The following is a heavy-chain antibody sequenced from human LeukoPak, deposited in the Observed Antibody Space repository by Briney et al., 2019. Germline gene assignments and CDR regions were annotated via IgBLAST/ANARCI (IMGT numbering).Heavy chain of an antibody. D-gene: IGHD5-18*01. V-gene: IGHV5-51*01. J-gene: IGHJ3*02. CDR3: ARFKLRGYSYGYRAFDI. CDR1: GYSFTSYW. CDR2: IYPGDSDT. Sequence: GESLKISCKGSGYSFTSYWIAWVRQMPGKGLEWMGIIYPGDSDTRYSPSFQGQVTISADKSISTAYLQWSSLKASDTAMYYCARFKLRGYSYGYRAFDIWGQGTMVTVSS.